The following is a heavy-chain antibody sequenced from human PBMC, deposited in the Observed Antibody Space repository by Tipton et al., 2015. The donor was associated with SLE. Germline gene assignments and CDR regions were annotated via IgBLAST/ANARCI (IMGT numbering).Heavy chain of an antibody. CDR1: GASIKSFTDY. D-gene: IGHD7-27*01. CDR3: ARETGDHAFDI. J-gene: IGHJ3*02. V-gene: IGHV4-39*07. CDR2: ISYSGNTY. Sequence: TLSLTCSVSGASIKSFTDYWGWIRRPPGKGLEWIGSISYSGNTYTYYNPSLESRVTVSVDTSKNQFSLKLNSVTAADTAVYYCARETGDHAFDIWGQGTVVTVAS.